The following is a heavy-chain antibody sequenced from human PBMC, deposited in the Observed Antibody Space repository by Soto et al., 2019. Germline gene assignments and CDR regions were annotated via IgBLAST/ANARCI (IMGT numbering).Heavy chain of an antibody. CDR1: GGTFSSYT. CDR3: ARGGKYQLRRHGWWFDP. CDR2: IIPILGIA. Sequence: QVQLVQSGAEVKKPGSSVKVSCKASGGTFSSYTISWVRQAPGQGLEWMGRIIPILGIANYAQKFQGRVTITEDKPTRAAYMERSGLRSEDTAVYYCARGGKYQLRRHGWWFDPWGQGTLVTGSS. J-gene: IGHJ5*02. D-gene: IGHD2-2*01. V-gene: IGHV1-69*02.